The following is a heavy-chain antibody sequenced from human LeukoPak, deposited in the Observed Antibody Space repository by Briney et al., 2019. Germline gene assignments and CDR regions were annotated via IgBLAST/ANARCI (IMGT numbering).Heavy chain of an antibody. Sequence: PSETLSLTCTVSGDSISSYYWSWIRQPPGKGLEWVGYIYYSGSTNYNPSLKSRVTTSVDTSENQFSLKLSSVTAADTAVYYCARDLISYYYHSRVDAFDIWGQGTMVTVSS. CDR2: IYYSGST. CDR1: GDSISSYY. J-gene: IGHJ3*02. D-gene: IGHD3-22*01. V-gene: IGHV4-59*01. CDR3: ARDLISYYYHSRVDAFDI.